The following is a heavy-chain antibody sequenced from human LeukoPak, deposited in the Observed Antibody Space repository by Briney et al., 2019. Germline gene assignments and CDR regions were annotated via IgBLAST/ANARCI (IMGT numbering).Heavy chain of an antibody. CDR2: ISSSSSYI. CDR3: ARSAGILWFGEGDWFDP. Sequence: SGGSLRLSCAASGFTFSSHAMNWVRQAPGKGLEWVSSISSSSSYIYYADSVKGRFTVSRDNAQNSLFLQLNSLRGDDTAVYYCARSAGILWFGEGDWFDPWGQGTLVTVSS. CDR1: GFTFSSHA. V-gene: IGHV3-21*01. D-gene: IGHD3-10*01. J-gene: IGHJ5*02.